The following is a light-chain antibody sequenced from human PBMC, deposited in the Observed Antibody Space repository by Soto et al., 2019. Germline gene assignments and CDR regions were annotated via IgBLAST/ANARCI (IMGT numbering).Light chain of an antibody. CDR2: GAS. V-gene: IGKV3-15*01. CDR3: HQYIQWCRYS. J-gene: IGKJ2*03. Sequence: EIVMTQSPATLSVSPGGRATVSCRASQSVSSNLAWYQKKPGQAPRLLIYGASSRTTGIPARFSGSGSRTDFTLTISRLQSEDFAVYYCHQYIQWCRYSFGLGNKLEIK. CDR1: QSVSSN.